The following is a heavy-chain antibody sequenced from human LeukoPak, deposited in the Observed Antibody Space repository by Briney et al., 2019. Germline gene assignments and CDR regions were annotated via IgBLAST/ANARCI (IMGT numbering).Heavy chain of an antibody. D-gene: IGHD3-22*01. J-gene: IGHJ6*03. CDR2: IYYSGST. Sequence: SETLSLTCTVSGGSISSSSYYWGWIRQPPGKGLEWIGSIYYSGSTYYNPSLKSRVTISVDTSKNQFSLKLSSVTAADTAVYYCARGVSSGYYYYYYYMDVWGKGTTVTISS. CDR1: GGSISSSSYY. CDR3: ARGVSSGYYYYYYYMDV. V-gene: IGHV4-39*07.